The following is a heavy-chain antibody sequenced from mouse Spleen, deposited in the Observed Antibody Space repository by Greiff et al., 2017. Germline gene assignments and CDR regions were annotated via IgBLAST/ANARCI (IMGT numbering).Heavy chain of an antibody. CDR2: INPYNDGT. Sequence: VQLQQSGPELVKPGASVKMSCKASGYTFTSYVMHWVKQKPGQGLEWIGYINPYNDGTKYNEKFKGKATLTSDKSSSTAYMELSSLTSEDSAVYYCARGATVVAPDYWGQGTTLTVSS. CDR1: GYTFTSYV. V-gene: IGHV1-14*01. CDR3: ARGATVVAPDY. D-gene: IGHD1-1*01. J-gene: IGHJ2*01.